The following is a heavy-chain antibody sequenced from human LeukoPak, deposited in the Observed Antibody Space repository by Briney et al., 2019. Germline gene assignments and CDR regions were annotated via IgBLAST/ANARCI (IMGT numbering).Heavy chain of an antibody. Sequence: PGGSLRLSCAASGFTFSSYSMTWVRQAPGKGLEWVSHIRSSGADIRYADFVKGRFTISRDDAKNSLFLQMNSLRAEDTAVYYCARDKDWAFDYWGQGTLVTVSS. CDR1: GFTFSSYS. V-gene: IGHV3-21*05. CDR3: ARDKDWAFDY. J-gene: IGHJ4*02. CDR2: IRSSGADI. D-gene: IGHD3/OR15-3a*01.